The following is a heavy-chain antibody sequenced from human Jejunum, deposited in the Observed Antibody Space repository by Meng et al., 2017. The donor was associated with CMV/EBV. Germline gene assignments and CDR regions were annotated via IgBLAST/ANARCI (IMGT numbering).Heavy chain of an antibody. CDR3: ASGNDFNI. CDR1: GFTFSFHW. D-gene: IGHD1-1*01. Sequence: SFADSGFTFSFHWMSWVRQPPGKGPEWVASIKPDGSEIQYVGSLRGRFTVSRDNARKSLYLQMNSLTAEDTAVYYCASGNDFNIWGQGTLVTVSS. V-gene: IGHV3-7*01. CDR2: IKPDGSEI. J-gene: IGHJ3*02.